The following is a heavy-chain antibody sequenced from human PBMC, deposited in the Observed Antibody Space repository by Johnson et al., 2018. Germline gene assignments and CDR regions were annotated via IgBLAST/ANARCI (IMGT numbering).Heavy chain of an antibody. Sequence: VQLVESGGGLVQPGRSLRLSCAASGFAFDDHAMYWVRQAPGKGLEWVSAVSGTVTSTYYADSVKGRFTISRDNSKNTLYLQMNNLRAEDTAVYYCANSDYGGPAKYFQYLGQGTLVTVSS. CDR3: ANSDYGGPAKYFQY. D-gene: IGHD4-23*01. J-gene: IGHJ1*01. CDR2: VSGTVTST. V-gene: IGHV3-23*04. CDR1: GFAFDDHA.